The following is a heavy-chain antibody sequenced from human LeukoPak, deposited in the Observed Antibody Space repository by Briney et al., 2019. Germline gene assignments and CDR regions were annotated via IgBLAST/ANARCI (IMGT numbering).Heavy chain of an antibody. Sequence: PSETLSLTCAVTGGSFSGYYWSWIRQPPGKGLEWIGEINHSGSTNYNPSLKSRVTISVDTSKNQFSLKLRSVTAADTAVYYCARGLTGTTGTGRDYYYGMDVWGQGTTVTVSS. D-gene: IGHD1-1*01. CDR1: GGSFSGYY. CDR2: INHSGST. V-gene: IGHV4-34*01. J-gene: IGHJ6*02. CDR3: ARGLTGTTGTGRDYYYGMDV.